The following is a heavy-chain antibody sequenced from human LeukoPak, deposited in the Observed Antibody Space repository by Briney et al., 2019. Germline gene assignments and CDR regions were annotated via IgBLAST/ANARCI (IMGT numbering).Heavy chain of an antibody. CDR3: ARMPDVFYASSGMLDY. CDR1: GFTFDDYG. J-gene: IGHJ4*02. D-gene: IGHD3-22*01. CDR2: INWNGGST. V-gene: IGHV3-20*04. Sequence: GGSLRLSCAASGFTFDDYGMSWVRQAPGKGLEWVSGINWNGGSTGYADSVKGRFTISRDNAKNSLYLQMNSLRAEDTALYYCARMPDVFYASSGMLDYWGQGTLVTVSS.